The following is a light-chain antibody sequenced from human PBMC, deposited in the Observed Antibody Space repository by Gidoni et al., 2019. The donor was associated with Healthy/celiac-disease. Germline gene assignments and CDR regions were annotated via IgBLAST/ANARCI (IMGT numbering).Light chain of an antibody. Sequence: IQMTHSPSSLSASVGDRVTITCRASQIISSYLNWYQQKPGKAPMLLIYAASSLQSGVPSRFSGSGSGTDFTLTISSLQPEDFATYYCQQSYSTPLTFGGGIKVEIK. CDR2: AAS. J-gene: IGKJ4*01. CDR1: QIISSY. CDR3: QQSYSTPLT. V-gene: IGKV1-39*01.